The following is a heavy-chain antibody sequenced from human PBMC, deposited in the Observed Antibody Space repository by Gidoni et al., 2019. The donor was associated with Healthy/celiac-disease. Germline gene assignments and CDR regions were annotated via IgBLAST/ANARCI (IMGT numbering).Heavy chain of an antibody. J-gene: IGHJ4*02. CDR3: ARRGANWGSY. Sequence: QVQLQQWGAGLWKPSETLFPTCAVYGGSFSGYYWCWIRQPPGKGLEWIGESNHSGSTNYNPSLKSRVTVSVDTSKNQFSLKLSAVTAADTAVYYCARRGANWGSYWGQGTLVTVSS. CDR2: SNHSGST. D-gene: IGHD7-27*01. V-gene: IGHV4-34*01. CDR1: GGSFSGYY.